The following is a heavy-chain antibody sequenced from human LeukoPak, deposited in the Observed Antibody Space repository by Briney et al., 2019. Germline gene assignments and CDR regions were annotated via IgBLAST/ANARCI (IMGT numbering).Heavy chain of an antibody. J-gene: IGHJ3*02. CDR1: GGSISAYY. V-gene: IGHV4-39*01. CDR3: GNADVDSSIGAADI. Sequence: SETLSLTCTVSGGSISAYYWGWIRQPPGKGLEWVASISYTGTTYYNPSLTGRVTISVDTSTNQFSLRLSSVTAADTATYYCGNADVDSSIGAADIRGQGTMVTVSS. CDR2: ISYTGTT. D-gene: IGHD6-6*01.